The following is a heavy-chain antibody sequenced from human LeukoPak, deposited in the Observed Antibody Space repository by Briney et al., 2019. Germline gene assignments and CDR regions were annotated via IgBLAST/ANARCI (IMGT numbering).Heavy chain of an antibody. V-gene: IGHV3-11*01. CDR1: GFTFSDYY. D-gene: IGHD5-24*01. J-gene: IGHJ4*02. CDR3: ARQAATMGRFYFDY. Sequence: QAGGSLRLSCAASGFTFSDYYMSWIRQAPGKGLEWVSYISSSGSTIYYADSVKGRFTISRDNAKNSLSLQMNSLRAEDTAVYYCARQAATMGRFYFDYWGQGTLVTVSS. CDR2: ISSSGSTI.